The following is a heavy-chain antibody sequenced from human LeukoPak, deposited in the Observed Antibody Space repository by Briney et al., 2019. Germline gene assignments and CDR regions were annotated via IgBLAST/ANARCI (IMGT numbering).Heavy chain of an antibody. V-gene: IGHV3-23*01. CDR1: GFTFSIYA. CDR2: ISGSGGST. CDR3: ARVAEAAAFDY. D-gene: IGHD6-13*01. Sequence: GGSLRLSCAASGFTFSIYAMTWVRQAPGKGLEWVSAISGSGGSTFNADSVKGRFTISRDNSKNSLYLQMNGLRAEDTAVYYCARVAEAAAFDYWGQGTLVTVSS. J-gene: IGHJ4*02.